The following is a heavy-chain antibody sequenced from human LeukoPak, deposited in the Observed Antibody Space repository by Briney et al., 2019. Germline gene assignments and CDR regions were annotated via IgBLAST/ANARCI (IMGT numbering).Heavy chain of an antibody. J-gene: IGHJ3*02. D-gene: IGHD1-26*01. CDR1: GFSVSSNY. CDR2: IYKDGNT. V-gene: IGHV3-53*01. CDR3: ARDLREHGVFDI. Sequence: GGSLRLSCAASGFSVSSNYMSWVRQAPGKGLEWVSEIYKDGNTYYAASVKGRSSISRDKSKNTVYFQMNSLRAEDTAIYFCARDLREHGVFDIWGQGTMVTVSS.